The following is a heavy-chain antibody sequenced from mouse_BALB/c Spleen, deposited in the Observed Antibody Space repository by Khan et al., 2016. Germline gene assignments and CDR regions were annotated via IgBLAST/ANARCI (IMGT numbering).Heavy chain of an antibody. CDR1: GYAFSSYW. D-gene: IGHD4-1*01. V-gene: IGHV1-80*01. J-gene: IGHJ2*01. CDR3: ARGVGPDY. Sequence: VQLQQSGAELVRPGSSVKISCKASGYAFSSYWMHWVKQRPGQGLEWIGQIYPGDGDTNYNGKFKGKATLTADKSSSTAYMQLSSLTSEDAAVYFCARGVGPDYWGQGTTLTVSS. CDR2: IYPGDGDT.